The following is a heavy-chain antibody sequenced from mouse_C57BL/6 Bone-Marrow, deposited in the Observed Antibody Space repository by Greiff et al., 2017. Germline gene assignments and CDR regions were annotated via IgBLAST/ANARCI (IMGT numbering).Heavy chain of an antibody. J-gene: IGHJ4*01. CDR1: GYTFTSYW. CDR3: ARSDGYYVLYYYAMDY. Sequence: VQLQQSGAELVKPGASVKLSCKASGYTFTSYWMHWVKQRPGRGLEWIGRIDPNSGGTKYNETFKSKATLTVDKTSSTTYMHLSSLTSGDSAVYYCARSDGYYVLYYYAMDYWGQGTSVTVSS. V-gene: IGHV1-72*01. CDR2: IDPNSGGT. D-gene: IGHD2-3*01.